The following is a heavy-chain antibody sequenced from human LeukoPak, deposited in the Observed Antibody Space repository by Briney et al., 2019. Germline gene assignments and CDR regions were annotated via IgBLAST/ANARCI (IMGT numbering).Heavy chain of an antibody. CDR3: ASKAVGRLRLGELSADY. CDR1: GGSFSGYY. CDR2: INHSGST. V-gene: IGHV4-34*01. Sequence: SETLSLTCAVYGGSFSGYYWSWIRQPPGKGLEWIGEINHSGSTNYNPSLKSRVTISVDTSKNQFSLKLSSVTAADTAVYYCASKAVGRLRLGELSADYWGRGTLVTVSS. D-gene: IGHD3-16*02. J-gene: IGHJ4*02.